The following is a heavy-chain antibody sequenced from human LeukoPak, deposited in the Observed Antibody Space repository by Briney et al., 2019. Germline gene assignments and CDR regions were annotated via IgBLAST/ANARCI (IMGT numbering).Heavy chain of an antibody. CDR2: IYYSGST. CDR1: GGSISSYY. V-gene: IGHV4-59*01. D-gene: IGHD2/OR15-2a*01. CDR3: ARLIGDHKYYYYGMDV. Sequence: SETLSLTCTVSGGSISSYYWSWLRQPPGKGLEWIGYIYYSGSTNYNPSLKSRVTISVDTSKNQFSLKLSSVTAADTAVYYCARLIGDHKYYYYGMDVWGQGTTVTVSS. J-gene: IGHJ6*02.